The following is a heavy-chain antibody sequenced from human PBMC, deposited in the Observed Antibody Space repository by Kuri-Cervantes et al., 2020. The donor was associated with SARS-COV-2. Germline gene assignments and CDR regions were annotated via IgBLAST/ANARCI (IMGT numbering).Heavy chain of an antibody. CDR2: ISGYNDNT. V-gene: IGHV1-18*01. CDR1: GYTFEGFG. J-gene: IGHJ6*02. CDR3: ARQVEVMITTSNNYSHGLDV. Sequence: ASVKVSCKTSGYTFEGFGISWVRQAPGQGLEWMGWISGYNDNTIHAQKFQGRLIMTTDTSTTTASMELQNLTSGDTAVYYCARQVEVMITTSNNYSHGLDVWGQGTTVTVSS. D-gene: IGHD3-16*01.